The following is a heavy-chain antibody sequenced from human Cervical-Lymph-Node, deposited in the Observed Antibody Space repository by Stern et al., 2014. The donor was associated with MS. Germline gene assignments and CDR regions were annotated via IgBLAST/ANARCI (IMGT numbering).Heavy chain of an antibody. CDR2: IYHSGST. CDR3: ARSSVTTPNAFDI. Sequence: QLQLQESGSGLVKPSQTLSLTCAVSGGSISSGGYSWSWIRQPPGKGREWIGYIYHSGSTYYNPSLKSQVTISVDRSKNQFSLKLSSVTAADTAVYYCARSSVTTPNAFDIWGQGTMVTVSS. J-gene: IGHJ3*02. V-gene: IGHV4-30-2*01. CDR1: GGSISSGGYS. D-gene: IGHD4-17*01.